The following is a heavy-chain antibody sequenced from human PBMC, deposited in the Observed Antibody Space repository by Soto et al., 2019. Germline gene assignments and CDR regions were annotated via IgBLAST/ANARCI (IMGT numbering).Heavy chain of an antibody. CDR3: ARDEAIGGYYGFDP. CDR1: GGSISGYY. V-gene: IGHV4-59*01. D-gene: IGHD3-3*01. Sequence: PSETLSLTFTVSGGSISGYYWSWIRQPPGKGLEWIGYISHSGSTNYNPSLKSRVTISLDTSKNHFSLNLSSVTAADTAVYYCARDEAIGGYYGFDPWGQGSLVTVSS. J-gene: IGHJ5*02. CDR2: ISHSGST.